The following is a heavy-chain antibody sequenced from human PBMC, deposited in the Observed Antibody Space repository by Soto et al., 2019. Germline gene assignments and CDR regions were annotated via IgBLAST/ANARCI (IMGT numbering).Heavy chain of an antibody. CDR2: ISAYNGNT. Sequence: QVQLVQSGAEVKKPGASVKVSCKASGYTFTSYGISWVRQAPGQGLEWMGWISAYNGNTKYAQKLQGRVTMTTDTSPRTAYRELRSLRSDDTAVYYCARDAAMALPDAWGQATLVTVSS. V-gene: IGHV1-18*01. CDR3: ARDAAMALPDA. J-gene: IGHJ4*02. D-gene: IGHD5-18*01. CDR1: GYTFTSYG.